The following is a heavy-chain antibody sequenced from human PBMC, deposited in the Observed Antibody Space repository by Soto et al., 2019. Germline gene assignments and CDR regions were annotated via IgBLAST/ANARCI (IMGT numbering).Heavy chain of an antibody. CDR1: VFTFSSYS. CDR2: ISSSSTI. D-gene: IGHD4-17*01. J-gene: IGHJ3*02. V-gene: IGHV3-48*01. Sequence: PGGSLRLSCAASVFTFSSYSMNWVRQAPGKGLEWVSYISSSSTIYYADSVKGRFTISRDNAKNSLYLQMNSLRAEDTAVYYCARENEHDSGVYDARGDPFDIWGQGKMVTVS. CDR3: ARENEHDSGVYDARGDPFDI.